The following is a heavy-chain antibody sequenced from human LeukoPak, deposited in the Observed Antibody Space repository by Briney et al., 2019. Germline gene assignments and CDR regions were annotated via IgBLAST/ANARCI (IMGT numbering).Heavy chain of an antibody. J-gene: IGHJ4*02. CDR2: IYWDDDK. CDR3: AHAQLWYSPFDY. D-gene: IGHD5-18*01. V-gene: IGHV2-5*02. Sequence: SGPTLVKPTQTLTLTCTFSGFSLSTSGVGVGWIRQPPGEALEWLALIYWDDDKRYSPSLKSRLTITKDTSKNQVVLTMTNMDPVDTATYYCAHAQLWYSPFDYWGQGTLVTVSS. CDR1: GFSLSTSGVG.